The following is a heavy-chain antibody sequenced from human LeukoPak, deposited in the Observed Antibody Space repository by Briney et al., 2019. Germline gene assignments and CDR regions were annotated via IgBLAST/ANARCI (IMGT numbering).Heavy chain of an antibody. CDR3: ARDSDSSGHYYMDYFDY. CDR1: GFTFSSYA. Sequence: GGSLRLSCAASGFTFSSYAMSWVRQAPGKGLEWVSSISSSSRDINYADSVKGRFTISRDNAWNSLYLQMNSLRAEDTAVYYCARDSDSSGHYYMDYFDYWGQGALVTVSS. D-gene: IGHD3-22*01. V-gene: IGHV3-21*01. J-gene: IGHJ4*02. CDR2: ISSSSRDI.